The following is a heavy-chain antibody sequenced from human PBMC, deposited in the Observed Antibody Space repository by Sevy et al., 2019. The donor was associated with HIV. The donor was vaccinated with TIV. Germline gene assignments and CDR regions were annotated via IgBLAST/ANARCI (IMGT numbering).Heavy chain of an antibody. CDR3: ARDGSSGIQWFDY. D-gene: IGHD6-25*01. CDR2: IYISGDT. Sequence: SETLSLTCTVSGGSISSGRNYWNWIRQPAGKGLEWIGRIYISGDTYYNPSLKSRVTISLDTSKKQFSLKLTSVTAADTAVYYCARDGSSGIQWFDYWGQGILVTVSS. J-gene: IGHJ4*02. V-gene: IGHV4-61*02. CDR1: GGSISSGRNY.